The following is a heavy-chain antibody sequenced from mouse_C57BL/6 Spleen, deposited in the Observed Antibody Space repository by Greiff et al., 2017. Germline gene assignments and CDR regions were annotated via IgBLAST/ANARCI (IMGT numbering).Heavy chain of an antibody. CDR2: IWWDDDK. CDR3: ARPYGYDGAWFAY. J-gene: IGHJ3*01. CDR1: GFSLSTFGMG. V-gene: IGHV8-8*01. Sequence: QVTLKESGPGILQPSQTLSLTCSFSGFSLSTFGMGVGWIRQPSGKGLEWLAHIWWDDDKYYNPALKRRLTISKDTSKNQLFLKIANVDTADTATYYCARPYGYDGAWFAYWGQGTLVTVSA. D-gene: IGHD2-2*01.